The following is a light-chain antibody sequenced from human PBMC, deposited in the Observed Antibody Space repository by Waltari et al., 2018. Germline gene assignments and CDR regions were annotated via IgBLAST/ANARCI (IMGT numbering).Light chain of an antibody. V-gene: IGLV1-40*01. CDR1: SSNTGAGSG. CDR2: DNR. J-gene: IGLJ3*02. CDR3: QSYDSSLSSWV. Sequence: QSVLTQPPSVSGAPGQRVTISCTGSSSNTGAGSGVTWNQQLPGTAPKPLIYDNRNRPSGVPDRFSGSKSGTSASLAITGLQAEDEADYYCQSYDSSLSSWVFGGGTKLTVL.